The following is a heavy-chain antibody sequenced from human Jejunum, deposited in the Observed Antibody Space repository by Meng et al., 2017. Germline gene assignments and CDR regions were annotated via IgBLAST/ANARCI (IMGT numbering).Heavy chain of an antibody. J-gene: IGHJ4*02. CDR3: ARRYDLDSGDPFDY. D-gene: IGHD3-22*01. V-gene: IGHV3-21*01. CDR1: GFTFSSYT. Sequence: GESLKISCAASGFTFSSYTMNWVRQAPGKGLDWVSSISSSSSYIYYADAVRGRFTISRDNAQNSLYLQMNSLRAEDTAVYYCARRYDLDSGDPFDYWGQGTLVTISS. CDR2: ISSSSSYI.